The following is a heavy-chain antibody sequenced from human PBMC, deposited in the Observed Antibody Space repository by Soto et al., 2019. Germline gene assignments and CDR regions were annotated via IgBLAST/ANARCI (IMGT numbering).Heavy chain of an antibody. CDR3: ARGPTQATTGGMDV. V-gene: IGHV1-18*01. CDR1: GYTFTNYG. CDR2: ISAYNGNT. J-gene: IGHJ6*02. D-gene: IGHD1-1*01. Sequence: QVQLVQSGAEVKKPGASVKVSCKASGYTFTNYGVSWVRQAPGQGLEWMGWISAYNGNTNYAQKLQGRVTMTTDTSTSTAYMELRSLRSDDTAVYCWARGPTQATTGGMDVWGQGTTVTVSS.